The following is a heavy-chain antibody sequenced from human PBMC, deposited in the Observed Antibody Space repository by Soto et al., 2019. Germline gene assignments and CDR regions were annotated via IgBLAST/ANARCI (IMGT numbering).Heavy chain of an antibody. CDR3: ARDLGRTAAGYYYYYAMDV. V-gene: IGHV3-7*01. J-gene: IGHJ6*02. CDR1: GFTFISYW. D-gene: IGHD2-2*01. CDR2: IKEDGSEK. Sequence: WGSLRLSCAASGFTFISYWISFFRHSPFKGREWVANIKEDGSEKYFVDSMKGRFTISRDNAKNSLYLQMNSLRAEDTAVYYCARDLGRTAAGYYYYYAMDVWGQGTTVTVSS.